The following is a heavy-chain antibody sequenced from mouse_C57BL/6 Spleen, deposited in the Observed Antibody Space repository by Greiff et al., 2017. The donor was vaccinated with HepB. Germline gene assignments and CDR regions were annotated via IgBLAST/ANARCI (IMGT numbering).Heavy chain of an antibody. Sequence: VQLQQSGAELVRPGASVKLSCTASGFNIKDDYMHWVKQRPEQGLEWIGWIDPENGDTEYASKFQGKATITADTSSNTAYLQLSSLTSEDTAVYYCTTTLGDCGSRGFAYWGQGTLVTVSA. V-gene: IGHV14-4*01. CDR1: GFNIKDDY. CDR3: TTTLGDCGSRGFAY. J-gene: IGHJ3*01. D-gene: IGHD1-1*01. CDR2: IDPENGDT.